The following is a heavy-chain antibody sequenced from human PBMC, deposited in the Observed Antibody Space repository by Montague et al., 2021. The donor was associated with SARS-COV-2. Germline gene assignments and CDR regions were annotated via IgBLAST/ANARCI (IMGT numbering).Heavy chain of an antibody. J-gene: IGHJ5*02. Sequence: SLRLSCAVSGFTFSNYWMHWVRQAPGKGLEWVSRTNSDGRSTTYADSVKGRFTISRDNAKNTLFLQISSLRGKDTAVYYCVREVGMVVARTLGRLDPWGQGALVTVSS. D-gene: IGHD6-19*01. CDR3: VREVGMVVARTLGRLDP. V-gene: IGHV3-74*01. CDR1: GFTFSNYW. CDR2: TNSDGRST.